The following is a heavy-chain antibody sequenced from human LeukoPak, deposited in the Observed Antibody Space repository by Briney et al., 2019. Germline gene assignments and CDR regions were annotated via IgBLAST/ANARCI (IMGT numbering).Heavy chain of an antibody. CDR1: GFTFSNSA. V-gene: IGHV3-21*01. CDR3: ARDPLRYLRVGHYDY. D-gene: IGHD3-9*01. CDR2: IDYDSSHI. J-gene: IGHJ4*02. Sequence: GGSLRLSCAASGFTFSNSAMNWVRQVPGKGLEWVSSIDYDSSHIYYAASVRGRFTISRDNARNSVYLQMNSLRVEDTGVYYCARDPLRYLRVGHYDYWGQGTLVAVCS.